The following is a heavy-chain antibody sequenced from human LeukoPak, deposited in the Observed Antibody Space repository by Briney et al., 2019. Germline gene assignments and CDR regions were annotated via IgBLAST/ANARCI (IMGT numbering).Heavy chain of an antibody. CDR3: ARAVWGGSGFFDY. CDR1: GGSISSYY. CDR2: IYYSGST. D-gene: IGHD3-10*01. J-gene: IGHJ4*02. Sequence: SETLSLTCTVSGGSISSYYWSWIRQPPGKGLEWIGYIYYSGSTNYNPSLKSRVTISVDTSKNQFSLKLSSVTAADTAVYYCARAVWGGSGFFDYWGQGTLVTVSS. V-gene: IGHV4-59*08.